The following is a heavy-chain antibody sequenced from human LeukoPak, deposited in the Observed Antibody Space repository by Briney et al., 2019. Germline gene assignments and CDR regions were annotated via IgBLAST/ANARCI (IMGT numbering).Heavy chain of an antibody. Sequence: GGSLRLSCAASGFTFSSYSMNWARQAPGKGLEWVAVISYDGSNKYYADSVKGRFTISRDNSKNTLYLQMNSLRAEDTAVYYCAKFSSGYYYKSDNLDYWGQGTLVTVSS. CDR3: AKFSSGYYYKSDNLDY. CDR2: ISYDGSNK. J-gene: IGHJ4*02. CDR1: GFTFSSYS. D-gene: IGHD3-22*01. V-gene: IGHV3-30*18.